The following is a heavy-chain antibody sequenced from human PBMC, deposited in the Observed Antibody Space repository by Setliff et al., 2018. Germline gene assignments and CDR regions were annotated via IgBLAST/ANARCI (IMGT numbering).Heavy chain of an antibody. D-gene: IGHD3-3*01. V-gene: IGHV3-49*04. CDR2: IRSKAYGGTT. CDR3: TRDRGPYDLWGAYFVY. J-gene: IGHJ4*02. CDR1: GFTFGDYA. Sequence: PGGSLRLSCAASGFTFGDYAMSWVRQAPGKGLEWVGFIRSKAYGGTTEYAASVKGRFTSSRDDSKSIAYLHMSSLKTEDTAVYYCTRDRGPYDLWGAYFVYWGQGSLVTVSS.